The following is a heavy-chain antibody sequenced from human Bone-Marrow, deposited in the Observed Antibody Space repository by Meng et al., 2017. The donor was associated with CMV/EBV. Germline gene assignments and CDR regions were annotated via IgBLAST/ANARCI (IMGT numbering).Heavy chain of an antibody. CDR2: IYYSGST. J-gene: IGHJ4*02. CDR1: GGSISSSSYY. V-gene: IGHV4-39*01. Sequence: SETLSLTCTVPGGSISSSSYYWGWIRQPPGKGLEWIGSIYYSGSTYHNPSLKSRVTISVDTSKTQFSLKLSSVTAADTPVYYCAIPTDSSGWYSPFDYWGQGTLVTFSS. D-gene: IGHD6-19*01. CDR3: AIPTDSSGWYSPFDY.